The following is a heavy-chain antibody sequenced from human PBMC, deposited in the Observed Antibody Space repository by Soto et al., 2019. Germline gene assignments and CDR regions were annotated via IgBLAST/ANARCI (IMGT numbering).Heavy chain of an antibody. V-gene: IGHV4-59*01. CDR3: GRRDPKRRVAPAAKHGMDV. J-gene: IGHJ6*02. Sequence: SETLALTCTVSGGSISSYYWSWIRQPPGKGLVWIGYIYYSGSTNYNPSLKSRVTISVDTSKKLFSLKLSSVTAADTAVYYCGRRDPKRRVAPAAKHGMDVWGQGTTVTVSS. D-gene: IGHD2-15*01. CDR2: IYYSGST. CDR1: GGSISSYY.